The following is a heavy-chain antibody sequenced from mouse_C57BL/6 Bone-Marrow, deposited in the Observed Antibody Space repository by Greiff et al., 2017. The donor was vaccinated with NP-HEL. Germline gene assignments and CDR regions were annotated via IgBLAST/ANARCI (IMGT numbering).Heavy chain of an antibody. Sequence: EVKLQESGEGLVKPGGSLKLSCAASGFTFSSYAMSWVRQTPEKRLEWVAYISSGGDYIYYADTVKGRFTISRDNARNTLYLQMSSLKSEDTAMYYGTRDRGDYDYDEAMDYWGQGTSVTVSS. CDR3: TRDRGDYDYDEAMDY. CDR2: ISSGGDYI. D-gene: IGHD2-4*01. CDR1: GFTFSSYA. J-gene: IGHJ4*01. V-gene: IGHV5-9-1*02.